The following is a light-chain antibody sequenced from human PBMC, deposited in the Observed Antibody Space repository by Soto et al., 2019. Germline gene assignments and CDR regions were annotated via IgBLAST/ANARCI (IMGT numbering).Light chain of an antibody. V-gene: IGKV1-9*01. CDR3: QQSYSTLRT. Sequence: DIRLTLSPAFLSASVGERVPXTCRASQGISSYLAWYQQKPGKAPKLLIYAASTLQSGVPSRFSGSGSGTDFTLTISSLQPEDFATYYCQQSYSTLRTFGQGTKVAIK. CDR2: AAS. J-gene: IGKJ1*01. CDR1: QGISSY.